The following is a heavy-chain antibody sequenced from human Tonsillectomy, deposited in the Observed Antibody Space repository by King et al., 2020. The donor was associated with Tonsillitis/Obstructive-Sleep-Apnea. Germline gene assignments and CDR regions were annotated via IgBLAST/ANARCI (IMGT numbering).Heavy chain of an antibody. J-gene: IGHJ5*02. Sequence: QLVQSGTEVKKPGSSVKVSCKASGGTFSSYAINWVRQAPGQGLEWMGEIIPILGIANYAQKFQGRVTITADKSTSTAYMELSSLRSDDTAVYYCARGGGVYNWFDPWGQGTLVTVSS. V-gene: IGHV1-69*10. CDR1: GGTFSSYA. D-gene: IGHD5/OR15-5a*01. CDR3: ARGGGVYNWFDP. CDR2: IIPILGIA.